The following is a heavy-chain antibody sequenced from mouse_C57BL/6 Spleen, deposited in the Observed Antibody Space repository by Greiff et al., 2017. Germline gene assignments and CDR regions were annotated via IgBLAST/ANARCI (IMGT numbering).Heavy chain of an antibody. CDR2: IYPGNSDT. V-gene: IGHV1-5*01. CDR3: TREGQLRPFDY. D-gene: IGHD3-2*02. J-gene: IGHJ2*01. CDR1: GYTFTSYW. Sequence: VQLQQSGTVLARPGASVKMSCKTSGYTFTSYWMHWVKQRPGQGLEWIGAIYPGNSDTSYNEKFKGKAILTADTSTSTAYMELSILTDEDSAVYYCTREGQLRPFDYGGQGTTLTVSS.